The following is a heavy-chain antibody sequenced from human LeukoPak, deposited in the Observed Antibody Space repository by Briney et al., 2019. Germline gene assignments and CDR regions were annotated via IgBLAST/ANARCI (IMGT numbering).Heavy chain of an antibody. CDR2: IIPILGIA. J-gene: IGHJ4*02. CDR1: GGTFSSYA. D-gene: IGHD4-11*01. V-gene: IGHV1-69*04. Sequence: SVKVSCKSSGGTFSSYAISWVRQAPGQGLEWMGRIIPILGIANYAQKFQGRVTINADKSTSTAYMELSSLRSEDTAVYYCASFPDQTTFFDYWGQGTLVTVSS. CDR3: ASFPDQTTFFDY.